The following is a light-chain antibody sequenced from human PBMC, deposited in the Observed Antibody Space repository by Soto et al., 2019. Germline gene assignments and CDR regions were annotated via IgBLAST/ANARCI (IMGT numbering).Light chain of an antibody. CDR2: GAS. J-gene: IGKJ1*01. CDR3: QQYNNWPKT. Sequence: EVVMTQSPVTLSVSPGERATLSCRASQSVSSNLAWYQLKPGQAPRLLIYGASTRATGIPARFSGSGSGTEFILTISSLQSEDFAVYYCQQYNNWPKTFGQGTKVEIK. V-gene: IGKV3-15*01. CDR1: QSVSSN.